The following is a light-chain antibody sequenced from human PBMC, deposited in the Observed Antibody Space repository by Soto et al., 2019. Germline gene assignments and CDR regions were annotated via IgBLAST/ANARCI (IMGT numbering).Light chain of an antibody. J-gene: IGKJ2*01. CDR2: ESS. CDR3: QQYNNWPPGYT. Sequence: EIVLTQSPATLSLSPGERATLSCRASQTVANYLDWYQQKPGQAPRLLIYESSNRATGIAARFSGSGSGTDFTLTISSLEPEDFAVYYCQQYNNWPPGYTFGQGTKLEIK. V-gene: IGKV3-11*01. CDR1: QTVANY.